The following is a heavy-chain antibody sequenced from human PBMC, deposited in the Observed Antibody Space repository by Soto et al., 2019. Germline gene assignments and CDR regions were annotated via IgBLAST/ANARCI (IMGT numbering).Heavy chain of an antibody. J-gene: IGHJ5*02. D-gene: IGHD2-21*01. V-gene: IGHV3-23*01. CDR1: EFSFSSFA. Sequence: ELQLLESGGTLVQPGESMRLSCEVSEFSFSSFAMNWVRQAPGEGLEWVSSIRGTATSYADSVKGRFTISRDNSKNTVYLQMNTLRGEDTAVYYCANCAVLMTTSGGWCNGFDPWGQGTLVIVSS. CDR2: IRGTAT. CDR3: ANCAVLMTTSGGWCNGFDP.